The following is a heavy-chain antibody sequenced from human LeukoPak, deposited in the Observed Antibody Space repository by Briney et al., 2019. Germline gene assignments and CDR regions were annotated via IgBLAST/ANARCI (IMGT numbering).Heavy chain of an antibody. V-gene: IGHV1-18*01. J-gene: IGHJ1*01. D-gene: IGHD6-19*01. Sequence: ASVKVSCKTSGYTFTSYGISWVRQAPGQGLEWMGWISAYNGNTNYAQKLQGRVTMTTDTSTSTAYMELRSLRSDDTAVYYCAGDQAVAGPRGVFQHWGQGTLVTVSS. CDR2: ISAYNGNT. CDR1: GYTFTSYG. CDR3: AGDQAVAGPRGVFQH.